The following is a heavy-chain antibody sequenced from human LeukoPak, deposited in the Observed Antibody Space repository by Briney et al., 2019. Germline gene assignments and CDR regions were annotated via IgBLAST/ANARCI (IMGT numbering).Heavy chain of an antibody. CDR1: GITVSSNC. V-gene: IGHV3-66*01. Sequence: GGSLRLSCAASGITVSSNCMTWVRQAPGKGLEGVSLISSDVITYYPDSVKGRFTVSRDNFKNTVYLQMKSLRAEDTAVYFCARGLDGRPLFDSWGQGTQVTVSS. D-gene: IGHD5-24*01. J-gene: IGHJ4*02. CDR2: ISSDVIT. CDR3: ARGLDGRPLFDS.